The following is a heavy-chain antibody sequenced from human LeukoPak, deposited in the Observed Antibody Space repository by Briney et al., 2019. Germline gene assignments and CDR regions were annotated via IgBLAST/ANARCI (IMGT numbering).Heavy chain of an antibody. J-gene: IGHJ4*02. CDR1: GFMFSSYA. CDR2: ISRSGGGS. Sequence: GGSLRLSCVGSGFMFSSYAMSWVRQAPGKGLEWVSSISRSGGGSYYADSVKGRFTISRDNSKSTLYLQMNSLRAEDMAVYYRARASLNYDSSGYYSDLDYWGQGTLVTVSS. D-gene: IGHD3-22*01. CDR3: ARASLNYDSSGYYSDLDY. V-gene: IGHV3-23*01.